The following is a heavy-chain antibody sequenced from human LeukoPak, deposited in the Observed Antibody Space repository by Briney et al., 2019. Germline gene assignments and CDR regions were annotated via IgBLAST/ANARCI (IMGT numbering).Heavy chain of an antibody. J-gene: IGHJ2*01. CDR2: IYYSGST. D-gene: IGHD6-19*01. CDR1: GGSVSSGSYY. V-gene: IGHV4-61*01. Sequence: PSETLSLTCTVSGGSVSSGSYYWSWIRQRPGKGLEWIGYIYYSGSTNYNPSLKSRVTISVDTSKNQFSLKLSSVTAADTAVYYCAREEAGYSSGWYFDLWGRGTLVTVSS. CDR3: AREEAGYSSGWYFDL.